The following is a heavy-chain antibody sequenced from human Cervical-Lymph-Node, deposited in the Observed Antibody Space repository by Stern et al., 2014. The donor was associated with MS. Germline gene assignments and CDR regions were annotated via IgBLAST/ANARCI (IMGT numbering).Heavy chain of an antibody. D-gene: IGHD6-13*01. Sequence: QVQLVQSGAEVKKPGSSVKVSCKASGGTFSNNAISWVRQAPGRGLEWMGGIIPRFGTPKDAQKFQGRVTITADESTTTAYMELYSLRSEDTAVYYCARGIRYTSSWYYGMDVWGQGTTVSVSS. CDR2: IIPRFGTP. J-gene: IGHJ6*02. CDR1: GGTFSNNA. CDR3: ARGIRYTSSWYYGMDV. V-gene: IGHV1-69*01.